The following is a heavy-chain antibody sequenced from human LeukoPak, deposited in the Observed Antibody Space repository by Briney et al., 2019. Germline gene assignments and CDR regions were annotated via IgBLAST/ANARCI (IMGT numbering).Heavy chain of an antibody. D-gene: IGHD3-10*01. Sequence: GGSLRLSCAASGFDGFTFSSYGMHWVRQAPGKGLEWVAFIRYDGSDKYYVDSVKGRFTISRDNSSNTVDLQMNSLRIEDTAVYHCAKDPSGAGDYWGPGTLVTVSS. CDR3: AKDPSGAGDY. J-gene: IGHJ4*02. CDR1: GFDGFTFSSYG. CDR2: IRYDGSDK. V-gene: IGHV3-30*02.